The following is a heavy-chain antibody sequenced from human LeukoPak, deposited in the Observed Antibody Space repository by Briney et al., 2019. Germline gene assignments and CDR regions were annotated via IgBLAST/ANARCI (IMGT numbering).Heavy chain of an antibody. V-gene: IGHV4-34*01. CDR1: GGSFSGYY. Sequence: SETLSLTCAVYGGSFSGYYWSWIRQPPGKGLEWIGEINHSGSTNYNPSLKSRVTISVDTSKNQFSLRLYSVTAADTALYYCAREDPSRGSYYAYWGQGTLVTVSS. J-gene: IGHJ4*02. D-gene: IGHD1-26*01. CDR3: AREDPSRGSYYAY. CDR2: INHSGST.